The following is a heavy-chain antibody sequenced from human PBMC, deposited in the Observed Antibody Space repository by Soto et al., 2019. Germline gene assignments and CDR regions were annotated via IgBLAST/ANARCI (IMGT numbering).Heavy chain of an antibody. CDR1: GGSISSGDYY. Sequence: SXTLSLTCTVSGGSISSGDYYWSWIRQPPGKGLEWIGYIYYSGSTYYNPSLKSRVTISVDTSKNQFSLKLSSVTAADTAVYYCVRVLMGYNIHYFDYWGQGTLVTVSS. CDR3: VRVLMGYNIHYFDY. J-gene: IGHJ4*02. V-gene: IGHV4-30-4*02. D-gene: IGHD2-8*01. CDR2: IYYSGST.